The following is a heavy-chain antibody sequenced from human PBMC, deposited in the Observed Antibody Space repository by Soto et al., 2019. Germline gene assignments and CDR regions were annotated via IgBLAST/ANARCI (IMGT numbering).Heavy chain of an antibody. D-gene: IGHD6-19*01. CDR1: GYTFTSYG. CDR2: ISAYNGNT. CDR3: ARDPPYSSGWYAGFDP. V-gene: IGHV1-18*01. Sequence: QVQLVQSGAEVKKPGASVKVSCKASGYTFTSYGISWVRQAPGQGLEWMGWISAYNGNTNYAQKLQGRDTMTTDTSTTPAYMELRRLSSDDTAVYYCARDPPYSSGWYAGFDPWGQGTLVTVSS. J-gene: IGHJ5*02.